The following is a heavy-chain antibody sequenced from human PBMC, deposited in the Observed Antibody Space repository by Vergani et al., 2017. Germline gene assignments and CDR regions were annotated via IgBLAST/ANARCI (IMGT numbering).Heavy chain of an antibody. V-gene: IGHV3-30*18. CDR2: ISNDGSKK. D-gene: IGHD3-10*01. J-gene: IGHJ6*03. CDR3: AKAGLVTSGSLQYNFYMDV. Sequence: QVQLAESGGGRVQPGRSLRLSCAASGFSFSSHAIHWVRQAPGKGLEWVAVISNDGSKKYYADSVKGRFTISRDNSKNTLDLQMNSLRTQDTAVYYCAKAGLVTSGSLQYNFYMDVWGKGTTVTVS. CDR1: GFSFSSHA.